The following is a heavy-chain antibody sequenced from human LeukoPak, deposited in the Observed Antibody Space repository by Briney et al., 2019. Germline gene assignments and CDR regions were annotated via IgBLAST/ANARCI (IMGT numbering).Heavy chain of an antibody. Sequence: SETLSLTCTVSGDSISSSNSYWGWIRQPPGKGLEWIGSIYYSGNTYYNASLKSRVTISVDTSKNQFSLRLTSVTAADTAVYYCARQTGSGLFILPGGQGTLVTVSS. CDR2: IYYSGNT. J-gene: IGHJ4*02. CDR3: ARQTGSGLFILP. V-gene: IGHV4-39*01. D-gene: IGHD3/OR15-3a*01. CDR1: GDSISSSNSY.